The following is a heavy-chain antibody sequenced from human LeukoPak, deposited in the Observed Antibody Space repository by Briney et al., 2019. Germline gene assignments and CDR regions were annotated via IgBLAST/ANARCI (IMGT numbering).Heavy chain of an antibody. CDR3: ARQGGSYIWFDP. V-gene: IGHV4-39*01. CDR1: GGSISSSTYY. D-gene: IGHD1-26*01. J-gene: IGHJ5*02. Sequence: PSETLSLTCTVSGGSISSSTYYWGWIRQPPGKGLEWIGSVYYTGRTYYNPSLKSRVTISVDTSKNQFSLRLRSVTAADTAVYYCARQGGSYIWFDPWAQGTLVTVSS. CDR2: VYYTGRT.